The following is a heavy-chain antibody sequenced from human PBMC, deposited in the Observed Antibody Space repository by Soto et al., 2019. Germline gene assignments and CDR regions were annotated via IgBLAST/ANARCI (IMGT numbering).Heavy chain of an antibody. J-gene: IGHJ5*02. Sequence: EVLLVESGGGLVQPGGSLRLSCTASGFTFSSYEMNWVRQAPGKGLEWISYISTSGRTIFDAGSVKGRFTISRDNTRNTLFMQMDSLRPEDPAVYYRARQPAHVYEASPKWFDPWGQGTLVIVSS. D-gene: IGHD3-16*01. CDR1: GFTFSSYE. CDR2: ISTSGRTI. V-gene: IGHV3-48*03. CDR3: ARQPAHVYEASPKWFDP.